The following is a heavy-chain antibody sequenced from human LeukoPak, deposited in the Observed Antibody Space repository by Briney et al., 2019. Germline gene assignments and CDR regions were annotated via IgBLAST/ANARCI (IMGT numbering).Heavy chain of an antibody. D-gene: IGHD5-12*01. CDR2: IYHTGSR. CDR3: ASGYDGLFDY. J-gene: IGHJ4*02. V-gene: IGHV4-59*08. CDR1: GASITSYY. Sequence: TSETLSLTCTVSGASITSYYWSWIRQSPGKGLEWIGYIYHTGSRNSNPSLKSRVTMSVDTSKSQFSLKLSSMTAADTALYYCASGYDGLFDYWGQGTLVTVSS.